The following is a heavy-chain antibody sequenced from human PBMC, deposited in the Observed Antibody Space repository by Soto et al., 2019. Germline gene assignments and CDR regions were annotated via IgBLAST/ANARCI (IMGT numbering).Heavy chain of an antibody. CDR3: ASGDYDILTGQIYYYYYGMDV. V-gene: IGHV3-48*02. CDR1: GFTFSSYS. J-gene: IGHJ6*02. D-gene: IGHD3-9*01. CDR2: ISRSSSTT. Sequence: EVQLVESGGGLVQPGGSLRLSCAASGFTFSSYSMNWVRQAPGKGLEWVSYISRSSSTTYYADSVKGRFTISRDNAKNSLYLQMNSLRDEDTAVYYCASGDYDILTGQIYYYYYGMDVWGQGTTVTVSS.